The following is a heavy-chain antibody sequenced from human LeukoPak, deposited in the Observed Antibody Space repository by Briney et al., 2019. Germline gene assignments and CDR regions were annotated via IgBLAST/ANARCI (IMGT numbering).Heavy chain of an antibody. Sequence: ASVKVSCKASGYTFTGYYMHWVRQAPGQGLEWMGWINPNSGGTNYAQKFQGRVTMTRDTSISTAYMELSRLRSDDTAVYYCARLKYSGSYVDLDYWRQGTLVTVSS. CDR1: GYTFTGYY. V-gene: IGHV1-2*02. CDR3: ARLKYSGSYVDLDY. J-gene: IGHJ4*02. CDR2: INPNSGGT. D-gene: IGHD1-26*01.